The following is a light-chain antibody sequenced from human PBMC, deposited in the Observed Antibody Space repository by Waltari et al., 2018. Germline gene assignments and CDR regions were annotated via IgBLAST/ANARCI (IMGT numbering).Light chain of an antibody. CDR1: SSDVGSSGL. Sequence: QSALTQPASVSGSPGQSITISCTGTSSDVGSSGLVSWYQPQPGKAPKLIIYEVNKRPSGVSSRFSGSRSANTASLTISGLQAEDESDYYCISYTSRAAAYVFGSGTTVTVL. CDR2: EVN. J-gene: IGLJ1*01. CDR3: ISYTSRAAAYV. V-gene: IGLV2-14*01.